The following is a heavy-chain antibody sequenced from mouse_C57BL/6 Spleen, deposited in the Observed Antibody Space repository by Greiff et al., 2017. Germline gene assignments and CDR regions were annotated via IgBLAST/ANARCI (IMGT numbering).Heavy chain of an antibody. CDR1: GYTFTSYW. V-gene: IGHV1-55*01. CDR2: IYPGSGST. Sequence: QVQLQQSGAELVKPGASVKMSCKASGYTFTSYWITWVKQRPGQGLEWIGDIYPGSGSTNYNEKFKSKATLTVDTSSSTAYMQLSSLTSADSAVYYCARNGGWLLSYGGQGTTLTVSS. J-gene: IGHJ2*01. CDR3: ARNGGWLLSY. D-gene: IGHD2-3*01.